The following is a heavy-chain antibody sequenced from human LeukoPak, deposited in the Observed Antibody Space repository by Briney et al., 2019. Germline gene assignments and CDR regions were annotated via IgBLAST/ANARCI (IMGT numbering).Heavy chain of an antibody. CDR2: VYYSGSA. V-gene: IGHV4-39*07. CDR1: GDSISSRSYY. J-gene: IGHJ4*02. D-gene: IGHD1-26*01. Sequence: PSETLSLTCTVSGDSISSRSYYWGWIRQPPGKGLEWIGSVYYSGSAYYSSSVKSRVTISVDTSKNQFSLKLSSVTAADTAVYYCASVVGATYVDDWGQGTLVTVSS. CDR3: ASVVGATYVDD.